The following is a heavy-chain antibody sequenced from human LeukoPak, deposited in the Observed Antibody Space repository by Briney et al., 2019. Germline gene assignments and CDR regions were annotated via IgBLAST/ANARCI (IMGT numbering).Heavy chain of an antibody. V-gene: IGHV4-34*01. CDR2: INHSGST. J-gene: IGHJ4*02. Sequence: SETLSLTCAVYGGAFSGYYWSWIRQPPGKGLEWIGEINHSGSTNYNPSLTSRVTISVDTSKNQFSLKLSSVTAADTAVYYCARAEGGLQLLQLPQYYFDYWGQGTLVTVSS. CDR1: GGAFSGYY. CDR3: ARAEGGLQLLQLPQYYFDY. D-gene: IGHD5-24*01.